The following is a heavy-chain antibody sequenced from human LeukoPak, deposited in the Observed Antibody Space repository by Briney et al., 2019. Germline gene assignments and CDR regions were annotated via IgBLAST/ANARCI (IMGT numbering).Heavy chain of an antibody. D-gene: IGHD3-10*01. V-gene: IGHV3-48*04. CDR3: ARDAADYYGSGSYPNWFDP. CDR1: GFTFSSYS. CDR2: ISSSGSTK. Sequence: GGSLRLSCAASGFTFSSYSMNWVRQAPGKGLEWVSYISSSGSTKYYADSVKGRFTISRDNAKNSLYLQMNSLRAEDTAVYYCARDAADYYGSGSYPNWFDPWGQGTLVTVSS. J-gene: IGHJ5*02.